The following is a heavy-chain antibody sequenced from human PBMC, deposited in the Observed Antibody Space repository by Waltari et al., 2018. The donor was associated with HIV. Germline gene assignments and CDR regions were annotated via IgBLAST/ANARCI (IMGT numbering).Heavy chain of an antibody. Sequence: EVQLVESGGGLVQPGGSLRLSCAASGFTVSSNYMSWVRQAPGKGLEWVSVIYSGGSTYYADSVKGRFTISRDNSKNTLYLQMNSLRAEDTAVYYCARRGYCSGGSCYSSGAFDIWGQGTMVTVSS. D-gene: IGHD2-15*01. J-gene: IGHJ3*02. V-gene: IGHV3-66*01. CDR2: IYSGGST. CDR3: ARRGYCSGGSCYSSGAFDI. CDR1: GFTVSSNY.